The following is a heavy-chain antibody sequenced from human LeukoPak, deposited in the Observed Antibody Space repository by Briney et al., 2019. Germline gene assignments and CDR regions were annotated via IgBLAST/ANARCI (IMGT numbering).Heavy chain of an antibody. CDR3: ARDPIGYYYGSGSYYND. CDR1: GGSISSSSYY. CDR2: IYYSGST. J-gene: IGHJ4*02. D-gene: IGHD3-10*01. Sequence: PSETLSLTCTVSGGSISSSSYYWGWIRQPPGKGLEWIGSIYYSGSTYYNPSLKSRVTISVDTSKNQFSLKLSSVTAADTAVYYCARDPIGYYYGSGSYYNDWGQGTLVTVSS. V-gene: IGHV4-39*07.